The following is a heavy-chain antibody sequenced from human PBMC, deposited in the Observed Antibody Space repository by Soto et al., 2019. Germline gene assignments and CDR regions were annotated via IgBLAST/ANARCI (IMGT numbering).Heavy chain of an antibody. V-gene: IGHV3-20*04. J-gene: IGHJ6*02. CDR3: VGARIYCSGGTCYTGYYGMDV. CDR1: GFTFDDYD. CDR2: INWNGVRT. D-gene: IGHD2-15*01. Sequence: GGSLRLSCAASGFTFDDYDMSWVRQAPGKGLEWVSGINWNGVRTGYADSVKGRFTISRDNAKNSLYLQMNRLRAEDTALYYCVGARIYCSGGTCYTGYYGMDVWGQGTTVTVSS.